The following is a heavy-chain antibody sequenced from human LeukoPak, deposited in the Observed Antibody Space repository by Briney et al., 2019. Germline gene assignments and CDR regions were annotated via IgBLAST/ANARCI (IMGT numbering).Heavy chain of an antibody. Sequence: SETLSLTCAVYGGSFSGYYWSWIRQPPGKGLEWIGEINHSGSTNYNPSLKSRVTISVGTSKNQFSLKLSSVTAADTAVYYCARAPHHIVVVVAAKERAFDIWGQGTMVTVSS. CDR1: GGSFSGYY. CDR2: INHSGST. V-gene: IGHV4-34*01. J-gene: IGHJ3*02. CDR3: ARAPHHIVVVVAAKERAFDI. D-gene: IGHD2-15*01.